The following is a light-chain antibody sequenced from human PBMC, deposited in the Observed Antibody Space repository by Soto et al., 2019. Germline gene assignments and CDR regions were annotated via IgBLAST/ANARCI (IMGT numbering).Light chain of an antibody. CDR2: EGS. CDR1: SSDVGSYNL. Sequence: QSALTQPASVSGSPGQSITISCTGTSSDVGSYNLVSWYQQHPGKAPKLMIYEGSKRPSGVSNRFSCSKSGNTASLTISGLQAEDEADYYCCSYAGSSTDVFGTGTKLTVL. CDR3: CSYAGSSTDV. V-gene: IGLV2-23*01. J-gene: IGLJ1*01.